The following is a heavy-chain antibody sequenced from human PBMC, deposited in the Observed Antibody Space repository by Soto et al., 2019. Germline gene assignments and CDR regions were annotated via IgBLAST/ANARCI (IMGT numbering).Heavy chain of an antibody. V-gene: IGHV6-1*01. CDR2: TYYRSNWYS. D-gene: IGHD6-19*01. CDR1: GDSVSSTSTA. CDR3: ARGSYYSGWV. J-gene: IGHJ4*02. Sequence: QVQLQQSGPGLVQPSQTLSLTCAISGDSVSSTSTAWSWIRQSPSRGLEWLGRTYYRSNWYSAYGVSVKSRITLHPATSKSQFSLQLKSVTPADTAVYYCARGSYYSGWVWGQGTLVTVSS.